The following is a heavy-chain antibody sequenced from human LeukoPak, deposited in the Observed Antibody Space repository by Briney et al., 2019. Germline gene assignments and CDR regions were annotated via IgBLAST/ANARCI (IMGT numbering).Heavy chain of an antibody. Sequence: SETLSLTCTVSGGSVSSYYWSWIRQPPGKGLEWIGYIYYSGSTNYNPSLKSRVTISVDTSKNQFSLKLSSVTAADTAVYYCARDLNDYGDYVFGYWGQGTLVTVSS. CDR2: IYYSGST. CDR1: GGSVSSYY. D-gene: IGHD4-17*01. CDR3: ARDLNDYGDYVFGY. V-gene: IGHV4-59*02. J-gene: IGHJ4*02.